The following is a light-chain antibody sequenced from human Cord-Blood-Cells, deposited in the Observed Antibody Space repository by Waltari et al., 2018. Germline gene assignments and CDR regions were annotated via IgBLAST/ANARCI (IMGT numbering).Light chain of an antibody. CDR1: SSDVGGYNY. J-gene: IGLJ1*01. CDR2: DVS. Sequence: QSALTQPRPVSGSPGQSVPISCPGTSSDVGGYNYVSWYQQHPGKAPKRMIYDVSKRPSGVPDRFSGSKSGNTASLTISGLQAEDEADYYCCSYAGSYVFGTGTKVTVL. CDR3: CSYAGSYV. V-gene: IGLV2-11*01.